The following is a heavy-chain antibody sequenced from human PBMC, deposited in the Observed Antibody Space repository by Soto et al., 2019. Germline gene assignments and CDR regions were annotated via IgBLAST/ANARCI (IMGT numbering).Heavy chain of an antibody. CDR3: AATTGIAVAGSGEGY. CDR2: ISFDGGRK. J-gene: IGHJ4*02. Sequence: QAQLVESGGGVVQPGRALRLSCAASGLTFRSYGMHWVRQGPGKGLEWVAGISFDGGRKFYADSVKARFIISRDNFKSRMDLQRSSLIPDDTGVYYCAATTGIAVAGSGEGYWGQGTLVTVSS. D-gene: IGHD6-19*01. V-gene: IGHV3-30*03. CDR1: GLTFRSYG.